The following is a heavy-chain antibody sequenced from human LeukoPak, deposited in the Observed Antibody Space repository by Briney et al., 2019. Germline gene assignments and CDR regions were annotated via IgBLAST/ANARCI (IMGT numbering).Heavy chain of an antibody. D-gene: IGHD2-15*01. J-gene: IGHJ5*02. CDR2: IIPIFGTA. Sequence: PGASVKVSCKASGGTFSSYAISWVRQAPGQGLEWMGGIIPIFGTANYAQKFQGRVTITTDESTSTAYMELSSLTSEDTAVYYCARGRGRHLNWFDPWGQGTLVTVSS. CDR3: ARGRGRHLNWFDP. V-gene: IGHV1-69*05. CDR1: GGTFSSYA.